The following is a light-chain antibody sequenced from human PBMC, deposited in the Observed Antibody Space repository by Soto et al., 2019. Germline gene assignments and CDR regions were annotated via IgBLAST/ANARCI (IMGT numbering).Light chain of an antibody. CDR3: SSYAGNNNCYV. J-gene: IGLJ1*01. CDR2: GVS. Sequence: QSALTQPPSASGSPGQSVTISCTGTSSEVGGYNYVSWYQQHPGKAHKLMIYGVSKRPSGVPDRFSGSKSGNTASLTVSGLQAEDEADYYCSSYAGNNNCYVFGTGTKVTVL. CDR1: SSEVGGYNY. V-gene: IGLV2-8*01.